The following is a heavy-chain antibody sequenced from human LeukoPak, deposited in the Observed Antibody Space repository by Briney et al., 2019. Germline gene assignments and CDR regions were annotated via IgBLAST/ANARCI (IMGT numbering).Heavy chain of an antibody. D-gene: IGHD3-16*01. J-gene: IGHJ4*02. Sequence: SETLSLTCTVSGCSISSGCHYWSWIRQHPGKGLEWFGYSYYTGDTYYIPSLKSRVTISVDTSKNQFSLKLTSVTAADTAVYYCARERGSLPDYWGQGTLVTVSS. CDR1: GCSISSGCHY. V-gene: IGHV4-31*03. CDR3: ARERGSLPDY. CDR2: SYYTGDT.